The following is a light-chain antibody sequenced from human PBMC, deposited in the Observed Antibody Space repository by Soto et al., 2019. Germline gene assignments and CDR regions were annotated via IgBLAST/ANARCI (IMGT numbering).Light chain of an antibody. J-gene: IGKJ1*01. Sequence: EIVLTQSPATLSLSPGERATLSCRASQSVSNNYLAWYHQKPGQAPRLLIYGASTRATGIPARFSGSGSGTEFRPTRGPLQSVDFVVGYYNQHKIWPPWTYGKGTKLEIK. V-gene: IGKV3-15*01. CDR3: NQHKIWPPWT. CDR2: GAS. CDR1: QSVSNN.